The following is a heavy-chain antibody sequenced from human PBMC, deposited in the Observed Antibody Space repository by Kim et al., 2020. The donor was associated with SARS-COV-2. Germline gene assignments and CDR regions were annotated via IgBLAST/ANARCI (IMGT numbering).Heavy chain of an antibody. D-gene: IGHD6-13*01. CDR3: ARRSSSWYY. V-gene: IGHV3-53*04. CDR2: GST. J-gene: IGHJ4*02. Sequence: GSTSYADSVKGRFTISRHNSKNTLYLQMNSLRAEDTAVYYCARRSSSWYYWGQGTLVTVSS.